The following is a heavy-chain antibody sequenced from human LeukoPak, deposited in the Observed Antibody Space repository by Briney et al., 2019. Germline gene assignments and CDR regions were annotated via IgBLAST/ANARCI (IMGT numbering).Heavy chain of an antibody. Sequence: ASVKVSCKASGYTFTSYDINWVRQAPGQGLEWMGWINPNSGGTNYAQKFQGWVTMTRDTSISTAYMELSRLRSDDTAVYYCARDFTSGGMDVWGQGTTVTVSS. V-gene: IGHV1-2*04. CDR3: ARDFTSGGMDV. D-gene: IGHD3-16*01. J-gene: IGHJ6*02. CDR1: GYTFTSYD. CDR2: INPNSGGT.